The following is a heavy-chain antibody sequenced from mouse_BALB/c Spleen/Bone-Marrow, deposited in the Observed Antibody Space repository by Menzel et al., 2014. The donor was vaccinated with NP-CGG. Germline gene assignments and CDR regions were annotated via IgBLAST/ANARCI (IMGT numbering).Heavy chain of an antibody. CDR1: GFTFTDYY. V-gene: IGHV7-3*02. CDR3: ARDKGRVFFDY. CDR2: IRNKANGYTT. J-gene: IGHJ2*01. Sequence: EVNVVESGGGLVQPGGSLRLSCATSGFTFTDYYVNWVRQPPGKALEWLGFIRNKANGYTTEYSASVKGRFTISRDNSQNILYLQMNTLRAEDSATYYCARDKGRVFFDYWGQGTTLTVSS.